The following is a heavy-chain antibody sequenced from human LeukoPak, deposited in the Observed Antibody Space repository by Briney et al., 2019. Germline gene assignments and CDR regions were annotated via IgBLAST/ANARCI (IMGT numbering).Heavy chain of an antibody. CDR1: GGSISTYY. D-gene: IGHD3-9*01. J-gene: IGHJ6*03. CDR3: ARGGGTNYDILTGSYYYYYMDV. CDR2: LYSSGST. Sequence: SETLTLTCVVSGGSISTYYWSWIRQPPGKGLEWIGYLYSSGSTNYNPSLKSRVTMSVDTSKNQFSLKLSSVTAADTAVYYCARGGGTNYDILTGSYYYYYMDVWGKGTTVTVSS. V-gene: IGHV4-59*12.